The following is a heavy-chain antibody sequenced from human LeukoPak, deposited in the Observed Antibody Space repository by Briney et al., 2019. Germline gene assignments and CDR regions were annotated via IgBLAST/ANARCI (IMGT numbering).Heavy chain of an antibody. D-gene: IGHD4-17*01. CDR3: ARAHGDYEVERFDP. J-gene: IGHJ5*02. CDR2: ISAYNGNT. Sequence: ASVKVSCKASGYTFTSYGISWVRQAPGQGLEWMGWISAYNGNTNYAQKLQGGVTMTTDTSTSTAYMELRSLRSDDTAVYYCARAHGDYEVERFDPWGQGTLVTVSS. V-gene: IGHV1-18*01. CDR1: GYTFTSYG.